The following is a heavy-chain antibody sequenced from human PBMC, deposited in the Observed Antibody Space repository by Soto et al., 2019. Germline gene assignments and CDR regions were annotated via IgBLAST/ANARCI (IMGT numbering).Heavy chain of an antibody. J-gene: IGHJ6*02. CDR1: GYTFTGYA. V-gene: IGHV1-3*01. D-gene: IGHD3-22*01. Sequence: ASVKVYCKASGYTFTGYAMHWVRQAPGQRLEWMVWINAGNGNTKYSQKFQGRVTITRDTSANTAYMDLSSLRSEDTAVYYCARRLYYDSSGFEGGGMDVWGQGTTVTVS. CDR2: INAGNGNT. CDR3: ARRLYYDSSGFEGGGMDV.